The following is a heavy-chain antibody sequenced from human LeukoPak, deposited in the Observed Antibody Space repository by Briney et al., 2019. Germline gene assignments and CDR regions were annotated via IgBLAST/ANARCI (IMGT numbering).Heavy chain of an antibody. Sequence: GGSLRLSCAASGFTFHTYAMSWVRQAPGKGLEWVSAISGRGGSTYSADSVKGRFTISRDNSMNTLFLQMDSLRAEDTAVYYCAKTSGTYPASSYYFDYWGQGSLVTVSS. CDR1: GFTFHTYA. J-gene: IGHJ4*02. D-gene: IGHD3-10*01. V-gene: IGHV3-23*01. CDR2: ISGRGGST. CDR3: AKTSGTYPASSYYFDY.